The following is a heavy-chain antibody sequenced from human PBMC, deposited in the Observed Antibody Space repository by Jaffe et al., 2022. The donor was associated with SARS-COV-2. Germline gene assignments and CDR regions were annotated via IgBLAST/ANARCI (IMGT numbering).Heavy chain of an antibody. CDR2: ISGSGGST. Sequence: EVQLLESGGGLVQPGGSLRLSCAASGFTFNNYAMSWVRQAPGKGLEWVSGISGSGGSTYYADSVKGRFTISRDNSKNTLNLQMNSLRAEDTAVYFCAKAKDYIWGAIDYWGQGTLVTVSS. D-gene: IGHD3-16*01. CDR1: GFTFNNYA. V-gene: IGHV3-23*01. J-gene: IGHJ4*02. CDR3: AKAKDYIWGAIDY.